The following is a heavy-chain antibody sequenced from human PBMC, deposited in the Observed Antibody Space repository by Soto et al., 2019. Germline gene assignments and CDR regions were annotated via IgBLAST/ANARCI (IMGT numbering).Heavy chain of an antibody. CDR1: GGSISNNY. D-gene: IGHD3-16*02. Sequence: SETLSLTCTVSGGSISNNYWSWIRQPPGKGLEWIGYIHSSGSTNYNPSLKSRVTISVDTSKNQFSLKLSSVTAADTAVYYCARVELSDSYYFYYWGQGTLVTVSS. CDR3: ARVELSDSYYFYY. V-gene: IGHV4-59*12. CDR2: IHSSGST. J-gene: IGHJ4*02.